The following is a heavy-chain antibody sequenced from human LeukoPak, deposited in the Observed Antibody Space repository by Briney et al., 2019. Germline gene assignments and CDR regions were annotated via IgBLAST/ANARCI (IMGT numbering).Heavy chain of an antibody. D-gene: IGHD3-16*01. V-gene: IGHV3-23*01. J-gene: IGHJ5*02. CDR1: GFTFSSYT. CDR2: IIGSGGTT. CDR3: AKVGVYDPGSWYNWFDP. Sequence: GGSLRLSCVASGFTFSSYTMSWVRQAPGKGLEWVSAIIGSGGTTDYADSVKGRFTISRDNSRNTLYLQMNSLRAEDTAVYYCAKVGVYDPGSWYNWFDPWGQGTLVTVSS.